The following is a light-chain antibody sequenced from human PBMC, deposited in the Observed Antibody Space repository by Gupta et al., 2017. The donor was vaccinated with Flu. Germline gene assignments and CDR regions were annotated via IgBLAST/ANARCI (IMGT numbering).Light chain of an antibody. V-gene: IGKV3-20*01. CDR1: QSVTNTY. Sequence: EIVLTQSPGILALSPGERATLSCRASQSVTNTYLAWYQQNPGQAPRLLIYDSSSRATGIPDRFSGSGSGTDFTLTISRLEPEDFAVYYCQQYGSSPLTFGGGTKVEIK. CDR3: QQYGSSPLT. J-gene: IGKJ4*01. CDR2: DSS.